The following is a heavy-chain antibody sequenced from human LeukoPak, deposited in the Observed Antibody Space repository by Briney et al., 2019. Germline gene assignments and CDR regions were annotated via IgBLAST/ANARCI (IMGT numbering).Heavy chain of an antibody. CDR2: INHSGST. CDR3: ARGRSRYSRLHFDY. J-gene: IGHJ4*02. CDR1: GGSFSGYY. V-gene: IGHV4-34*01. Sequence: PSETLSLTCAVYGGSFSGYYWSWIRQPPGKGLEWIGDINHSGSTNYNPSLKSRVTISVDTSKNQFSLKLSSVTAADTAVYYCARGRSRYSRLHFDYWGQGTLVTVSS. D-gene: IGHD6-13*01.